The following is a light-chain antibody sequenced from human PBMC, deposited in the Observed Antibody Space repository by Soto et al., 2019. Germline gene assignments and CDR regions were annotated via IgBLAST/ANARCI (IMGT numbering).Light chain of an antibody. V-gene: IGKV3-20*01. CDR1: ESISSSY. Sequence: EIVLTQSPGTLSLSPGERATLSCTATESISSSYLAWYQQKPRQAPRLLIYGAFSRATGIPDRFSGSGSGTDFTLTISRLEPEDFAGYYCQQYGSSPPWTFGQGTKVEIK. CDR2: GAF. J-gene: IGKJ1*01. CDR3: QQYGSSPPWT.